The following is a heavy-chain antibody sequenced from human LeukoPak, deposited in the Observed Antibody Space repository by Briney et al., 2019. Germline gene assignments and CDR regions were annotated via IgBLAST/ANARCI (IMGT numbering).Heavy chain of an antibody. D-gene: IGHD4-17*01. V-gene: IGHV3-48*03. J-gene: IGHJ4*02. Sequence: PGGSLRLSCAASGFTFSSYEMNWVRQAPGQGLEWVSYISSSGSTIYYADSVKGRFTISRDNAKNSLYLQMNSLRAEDTAVYYCARGDGDYVPYWGQGTLVTVSS. CDR1: GFTFSSYE. CDR3: ARGDGDYVPY. CDR2: ISSSGSTI.